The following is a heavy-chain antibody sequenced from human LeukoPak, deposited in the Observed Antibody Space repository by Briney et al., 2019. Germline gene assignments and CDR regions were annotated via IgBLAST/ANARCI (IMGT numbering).Heavy chain of an antibody. Sequence: SETLSLTCTVSGGSISSYYWSWIRQPPGKGLEWIGYIYYSGNTNYNPSLKSRVTMSVDTSKNQFSLKMSSVTAADTAVYYCARAPHYFDYWGQGTLVTVSS. V-gene: IGHV4-59*01. J-gene: IGHJ4*02. CDR2: IYYSGNT. CDR1: GGSISSYY. CDR3: ARAPHYFDY.